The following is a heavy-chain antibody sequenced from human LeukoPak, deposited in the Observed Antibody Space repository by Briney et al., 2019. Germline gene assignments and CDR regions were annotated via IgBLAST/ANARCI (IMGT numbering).Heavy chain of an antibody. V-gene: IGHV1-24*01. Sequence: GASVTVSCKVSGYTLSDLSMHWVRQAPGKGLEWMGGFDPENDGPIYAQKFQGRVTMTGDTSTDTAYMELSGLRSDDTAVYYCATLPFGVVMPDYWGQGTLVTVSS. CDR3: ATLPFGVVMPDY. CDR2: FDPENDGP. J-gene: IGHJ4*02. D-gene: IGHD3-3*01. CDR1: GYTLSDLS.